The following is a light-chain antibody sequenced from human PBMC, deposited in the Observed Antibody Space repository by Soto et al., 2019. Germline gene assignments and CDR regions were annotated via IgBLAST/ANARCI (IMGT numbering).Light chain of an antibody. V-gene: IGKV3-11*01. CDR3: QQRKSWPPIT. Sequence: EIVLTQSPATLSLSLGERATLSCRVSQSVDSSLAWYQQKPGQAPRLVIYDASNSATGIPARFSGSGSGTDFTLTISSREPEDFAVYYCQQRKSWPPITFGGGTTVEIK. CDR2: DAS. CDR1: QSVDSS. J-gene: IGKJ4*01.